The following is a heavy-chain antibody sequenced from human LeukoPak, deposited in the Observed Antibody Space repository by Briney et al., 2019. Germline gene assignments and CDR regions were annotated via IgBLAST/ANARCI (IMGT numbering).Heavy chain of an antibody. J-gene: IGHJ4*02. Sequence: SETLSLTCAVYGGSFSGYYWSWIRQPPGKGLEWIGEINHSGSTNYNPSLKSRVTISVDMSKNQFSLKLSSVTAADTAVYYCARETNYYFDYWGQGNLVTVSS. V-gene: IGHV4-34*01. CDR3: ARETNYYFDY. CDR1: GGSFSGYY. CDR2: INHSGST. D-gene: IGHD2-8*01.